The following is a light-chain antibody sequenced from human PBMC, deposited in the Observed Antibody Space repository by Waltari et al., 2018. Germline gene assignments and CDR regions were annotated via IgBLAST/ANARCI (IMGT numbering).Light chain of an antibody. CDR3: QQYKSFPLT. V-gene: IGKV1-5*03. CDR2: KAS. J-gene: IGKJ4*01. CDR1: ESISSC. Sequence: DIQMTQSPSTLSASAGDRVTITCRASESISSCLAWYQQKPGKAPKLLIYKASTLETGVPSRFRGSESGTEFTLTISSLQPDDFASYYCQQYKSFPLTFGGGTKVEI.